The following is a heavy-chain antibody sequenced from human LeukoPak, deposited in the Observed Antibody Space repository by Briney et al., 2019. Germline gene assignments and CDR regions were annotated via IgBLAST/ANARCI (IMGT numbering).Heavy chain of an antibody. CDR2: INTNAGNP. CDR3: ARVWARYGMDV. J-gene: IGHJ6*02. V-gene: IGHV7-4-1*02. CDR1: GYTFTNYA. D-gene: IGHD1-26*01. Sequence: ASVKVSCKASGYTFTNYAMNWVRQAPGQGLEWMGWINTNAGNPTYAQGFTGRFVFSLDTSVSTAYLQISSLKAEDTAVYYCARVWARYGMDVWGQGTTVTVSS.